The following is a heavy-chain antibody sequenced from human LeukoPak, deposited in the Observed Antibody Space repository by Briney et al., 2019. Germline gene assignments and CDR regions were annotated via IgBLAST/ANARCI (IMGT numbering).Heavy chain of an antibody. J-gene: IGHJ3*02. CDR1: GGSISDSRYY. CDR3: ARQRGSLTIFGVVKRSAFDI. Sequence: PSETLSLTCTVSGGSISDSRYYWGWIRQPPGKGLEWIGSIYYSGSTYYNPSLKSRVTMSVDTSKNQFSLKLSSVTAADTAVYYCARQRGSLTIFGVVKRSAFDIWGQGTMVTVSS. V-gene: IGHV4-39*01. D-gene: IGHD3-3*01. CDR2: IYYSGST.